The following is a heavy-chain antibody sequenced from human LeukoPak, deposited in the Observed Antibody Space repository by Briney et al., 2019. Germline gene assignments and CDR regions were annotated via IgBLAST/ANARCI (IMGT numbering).Heavy chain of an antibody. CDR2: INPNSGGT. V-gene: IGHV1-2*02. CDR1: GYTFTGYY. CDR3: ARWGPSIAALFDP. J-gene: IGHJ5*02. D-gene: IGHD6-6*01. Sequence: EASVKVSCKASGYTFTGYYMHWVRQAPGQGLEWMGWINPNSGGTNYAQKFQGRVTMTRDTSISTAYMELSRLRSDDTAVYYCARWGPSIAALFDPWGQGTLVTVSS.